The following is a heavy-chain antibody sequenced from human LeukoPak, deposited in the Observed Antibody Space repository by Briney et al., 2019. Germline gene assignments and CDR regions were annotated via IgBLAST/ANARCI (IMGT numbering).Heavy chain of an antibody. Sequence: TSSETLSLTCSVSGGSIKDYYWSWIRQPPGKGLEWIAYINDNGHSAYNPSLESRVTISVDTSKNHFSLRLRSVIAADTAVYYCARESADYVRGSFSDHWGQGILVSVSS. CDR2: INDNGHS. V-gene: IGHV4-59*12. CDR1: GGSIKDYY. J-gene: IGHJ4*02. D-gene: IGHD3-16*01. CDR3: ARESADYVRGSFSDH.